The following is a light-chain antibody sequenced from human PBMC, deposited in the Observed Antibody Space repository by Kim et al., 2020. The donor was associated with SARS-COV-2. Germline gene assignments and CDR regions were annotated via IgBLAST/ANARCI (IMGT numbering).Light chain of an antibody. CDR3: QEYYSAPYT. CDR2: GAS. CDR1: QDISNY. V-gene: IGKV1-27*01. J-gene: IGKJ2*01. Sequence: SASVGDRVTIACRASQDISNYLAWYQQRPGKVPKLLIYGASTLQSGVPSRFSGSGSGTEFTLTISSLQPEDVVTYYCQEYYSAPYTFGQGTKLEI.